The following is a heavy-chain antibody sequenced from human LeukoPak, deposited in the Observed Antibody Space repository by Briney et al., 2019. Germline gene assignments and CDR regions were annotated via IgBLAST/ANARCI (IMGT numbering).Heavy chain of an antibody. J-gene: IGHJ4*02. CDR3: AKVGRLEPFDY. V-gene: IGHV3-23*01. Sequence: GTLTLTCAVSGLTFSRYDRSWLRQAPGKGLEWVSAISGSGGSTYYAASVKGRFTISRDNSKNTLYLQMNSLRAEDTAVYYCAKVGRLEPFDYGGQGTVVTVSS. CDR1: GLTFSRYD. D-gene: IGHD1-1*01. CDR2: ISGSGGST.